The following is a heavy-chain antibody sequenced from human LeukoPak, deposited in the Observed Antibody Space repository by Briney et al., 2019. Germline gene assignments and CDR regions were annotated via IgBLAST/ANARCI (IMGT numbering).Heavy chain of an antibody. Sequence: PGGSLRLSCAASGFTFNDYDINWVRQAPGKGLEWVSGINWNSVYIGYADSVKGRFTISRDNAKNSLYLQMNSLRTEDTALYSCAKDGIAVAGNYYYYMDVWGKGTTVTISS. J-gene: IGHJ6*03. CDR1: GFTFNDYD. D-gene: IGHD6-19*01. V-gene: IGHV3-9*01. CDR3: AKDGIAVAGNYYYYMDV. CDR2: INWNSVYI.